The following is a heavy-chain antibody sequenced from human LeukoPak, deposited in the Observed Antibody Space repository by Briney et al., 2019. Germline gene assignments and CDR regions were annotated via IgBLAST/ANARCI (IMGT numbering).Heavy chain of an antibody. CDR2: INHSGST. D-gene: IGHD3-3*01. CDR3: ARVPLYDFWSGYYGYYYYMDV. CDR1: GGSFSGYY. Sequence: SETLSLTCAVYGGSFSGYYWSWIRQPPGKGLEWIGEINHSGSTNYNPSLKSRVTISVDTSKNQFSLKLSSVTAADTAVYYCARVPLYDFWSGYYGYYYYMDVWGKGTTVTVSS. J-gene: IGHJ6*03. V-gene: IGHV4-34*01.